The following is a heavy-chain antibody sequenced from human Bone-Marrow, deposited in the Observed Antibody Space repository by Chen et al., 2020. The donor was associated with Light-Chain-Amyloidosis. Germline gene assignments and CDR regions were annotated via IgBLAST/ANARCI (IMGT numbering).Heavy chain of an antibody. D-gene: IGHD5-12*01. Sequence: EVHLEQSGPEVKKPGESLKISCKGPGYTFPNYWIGWVRQMPGKGLEWMGVIYPDDSDARYSPSLEGQVTISADKSITTAYLQWRSLKASDTAMYYCARRRDGYNFDYWGQGTLVTVSS. CDR1: GYTFPNYW. CDR3: ARRRDGYNFDY. J-gene: IGHJ4*02. CDR2: IYPDDSDA. V-gene: IGHV5-51*01.